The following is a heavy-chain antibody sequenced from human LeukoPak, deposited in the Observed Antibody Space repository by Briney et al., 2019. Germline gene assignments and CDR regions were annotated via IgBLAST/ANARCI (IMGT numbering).Heavy chain of an antibody. CDR2: FDPEDGET. J-gene: IGHJ5*02. CDR1: GYTLTELS. V-gene: IGHV1-24*01. Sequence: ASVKVSCKVSGYTLTELSMHWVRQAPGKGLEWMRGFDPEDGETIYAQKFQGRVTMTEDTSTDTAYMELSSLRSEDTAVYYCATASEPRYYYGSGSYHNWFDPWGQGTLVTVSS. CDR3: ATASEPRYYYGSGSYHNWFDP. D-gene: IGHD3-10*01.